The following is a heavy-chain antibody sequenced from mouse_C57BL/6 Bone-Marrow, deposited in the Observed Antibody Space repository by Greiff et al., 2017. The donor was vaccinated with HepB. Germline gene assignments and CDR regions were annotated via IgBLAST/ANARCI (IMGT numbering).Heavy chain of an antibody. CDR2: ISNLAYSI. V-gene: IGHV5-15*01. Sequence: EVKLMESGGGLVQPGGSLKLSCAASGFTFSDYGMAWVRQAPRKGPEWVAFISNLAYSIYYADTVTGRFTISRENAKNTLYLEMSSLRSEDTAMYYCARRSHYYYGSSPYAMDYWGQGTSVTVSS. D-gene: IGHD1-1*01. J-gene: IGHJ4*01. CDR1: GFTFSDYG. CDR3: ARRSHYYYGSSPYAMDY.